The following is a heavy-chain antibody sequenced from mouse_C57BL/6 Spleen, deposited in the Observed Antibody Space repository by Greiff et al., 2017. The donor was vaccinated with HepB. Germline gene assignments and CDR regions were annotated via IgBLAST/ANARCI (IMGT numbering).Heavy chain of an antibody. J-gene: IGHJ3*01. D-gene: IGHD2-4*01. CDR3: ARAHIYYDYDGFAY. CDR1: GFTFSDYG. Sequence: EVQWVESGGGLVKPGGSLKLSCAASGFTFSDYGMHWVRQAPEKGLEWVAYISSGSSTIYYADTVKGRFTISRDNAKNTLFLQMTSLRSEDTAMYYCARAHIYYDYDGFAYWGQGTLVTVSA. CDR2: ISSGSSTI. V-gene: IGHV5-17*01.